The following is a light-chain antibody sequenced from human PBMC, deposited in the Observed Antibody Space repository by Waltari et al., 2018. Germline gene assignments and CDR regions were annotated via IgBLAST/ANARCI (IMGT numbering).Light chain of an antibody. CDR2: GAS. CDR1: QSITKKY. V-gene: IGKV3-20*01. Sequence: VLTPPPGTLSLSPGARATRSCRASQSITKKYFAWYQQKPGQATRLLIYGASSRAAGVPDRCSGSGSGTDFTLTISRLEPEDFAVYYCQQYGSSVMYTFGQGTKLEIK. J-gene: IGKJ2*01. CDR3: QQYGSSVMYT.